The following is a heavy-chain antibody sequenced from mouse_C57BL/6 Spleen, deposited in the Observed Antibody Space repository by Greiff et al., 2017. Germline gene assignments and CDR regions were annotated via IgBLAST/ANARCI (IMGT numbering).Heavy chain of an antibody. CDR3: TRPGFDY. CDR1: GYTFTDYE. CDR2: IDPETGGT. J-gene: IGHJ2*01. Sequence: QVQLQQSGAELVRPGASVTLSCKASGYTFTDYEMHWVKQTPVPGLEWIGAIDPETGGTAYNQKFKGKAILTADKSSSTAYMELRSLTSEDSAVDYCTRPGFDYWGQGTTLTVSS. V-gene: IGHV1-15*01.